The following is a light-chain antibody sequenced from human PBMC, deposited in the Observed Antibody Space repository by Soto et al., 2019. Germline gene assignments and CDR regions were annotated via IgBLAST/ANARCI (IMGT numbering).Light chain of an antibody. CDR3: QQFLNYPLT. J-gene: IGKJ4*01. V-gene: IGKV1D-13*01. Sequence: AIQLTQSPSSLSASIGDRVTITCRVSQGISSALAWYQQKPGKAPKLLIYDASTLEGGVPSRFSGSGSGTDFTLTITSLQPEDFATYYCQQFLNYPLTFGGGTKVEIK. CDR2: DAS. CDR1: QGISSA.